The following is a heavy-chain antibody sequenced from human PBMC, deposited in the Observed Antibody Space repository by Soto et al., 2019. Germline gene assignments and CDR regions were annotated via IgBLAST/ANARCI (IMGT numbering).Heavy chain of an antibody. CDR3: ARDGGEYGDYVEYYYGMDV. CDR2: IWYDGSNK. J-gene: IGHJ6*02. D-gene: IGHD4-17*01. V-gene: IGHV3-33*01. Sequence: QVQLVESGGGVVQPGRSLRLSCAASGFTFSSYGMHWVRQAPGKGLEWVAVIWYDGSNKYYADSVKGRFIISRDNSKNTLYLQMNSLRAEDTAVYYCARDGGEYGDYVEYYYGMDVWGQGTTVTVSS. CDR1: GFTFSSYG.